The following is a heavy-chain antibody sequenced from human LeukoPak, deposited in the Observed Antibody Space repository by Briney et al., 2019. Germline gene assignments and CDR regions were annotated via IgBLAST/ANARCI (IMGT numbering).Heavy chain of an antibody. V-gene: IGHV3-43D*04. J-gene: IGHJ6*04. CDR3: ARVGRAYYYYYGMDV. Sequence: GGSLRLSCAASGFTFDDYAMHWVRQAPGKGLEWVSLISWDGVSTYSADPVKGRFTISRDNSKNSLYLQMNSLRAEDTALYFCARVGRAYYYYYGMDVWGKGTTVTVSS. CDR2: ISWDGVST. CDR1: GFTFDDYA. D-gene: IGHD3-10*01.